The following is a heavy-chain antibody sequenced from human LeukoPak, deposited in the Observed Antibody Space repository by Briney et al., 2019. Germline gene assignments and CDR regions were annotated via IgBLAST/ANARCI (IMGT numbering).Heavy chain of an antibody. CDR1: GFTFSNYA. J-gene: IGHJ6*02. CDR3: AITYSPIYYYYGMDV. D-gene: IGHD4-11*01. CDR2: ISGGGGST. V-gene: IGHV3-23*01. Sequence: GGSLRLSCAASGFTFSNYAMSWVRQAPGKGLEWVSTISGGGGSTYYADSVKGRFTISRDNSRNTLYLQINSLRAEDTAVYYCAITYSPIYYYYGMDVWGQGTTVTVSS.